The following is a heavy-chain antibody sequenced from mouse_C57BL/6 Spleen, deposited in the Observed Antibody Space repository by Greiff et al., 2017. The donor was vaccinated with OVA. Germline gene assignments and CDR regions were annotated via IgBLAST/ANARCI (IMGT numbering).Heavy chain of an antibody. V-gene: IGHV1-26*01. CDR2: INPNNGGT. D-gene: IGHD1-1*01. J-gene: IGHJ1*03. CDR3: ARLAYGSSTGWYFDV. CDR1: GYTFTDYY. Sequence: VQLQQSGPELVKPGASVKISCKASGYTFTDYYMNWVKQSHGKSLEWIGDINPNNGGTSYNQKFKGKATLTVDKSSSTAYMELRSLTSEDSAVYYCARLAYGSSTGWYFDVWGTGTTVTVSS.